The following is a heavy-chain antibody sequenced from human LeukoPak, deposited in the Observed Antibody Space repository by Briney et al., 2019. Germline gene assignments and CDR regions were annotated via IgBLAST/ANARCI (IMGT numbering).Heavy chain of an antibody. Sequence: SETLSLTCTVSGGSISSYYWSWIRQPPGKGLEWIGYIYYSGSTNCNPSLKSRVTISVDTSKNQFSLKLSSVTAADTAVYYCARHRNYDYVWGSSHWFDPWGQGTLVTVSS. D-gene: IGHD3-16*01. J-gene: IGHJ5*02. V-gene: IGHV4-59*01. CDR1: GGSISSYY. CDR2: IYYSGST. CDR3: ARHRNYDYVWGSSHWFDP.